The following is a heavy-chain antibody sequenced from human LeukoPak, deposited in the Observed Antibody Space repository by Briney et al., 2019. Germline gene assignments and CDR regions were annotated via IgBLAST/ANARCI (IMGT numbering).Heavy chain of an antibody. J-gene: IGHJ4*02. CDR2: ITSTSNYI. CDR3: ARDSHYDYGDYIFDY. CDR1: GFNFNGYT. V-gene: IGHV3-21*01. Sequence: GSLRLSCAASGFNFNGYTMSWVRQAPGKGLEWVSSITSTSNYIYYADSLRGRFTISRDNAKNSLYLRMNSVRAEDTAVYYCARDSHYDYGDYIFDYWGQGTLVTVSS. D-gene: IGHD4-17*01.